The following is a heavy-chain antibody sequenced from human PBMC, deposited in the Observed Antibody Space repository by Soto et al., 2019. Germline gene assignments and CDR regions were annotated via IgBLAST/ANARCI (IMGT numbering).Heavy chain of an antibody. CDR3: TTKSHNSTITFRFDY. V-gene: IGHV3-15*07. J-gene: IGHJ4*02. D-gene: IGHD2-8*01. CDR1: GVICRKAG. CDR2: IKSRTDGGTS. Sequence: GGPHRLCWAASGVICRKAGINWVSQAPGKGLEWVGRIKSRTDGGTSDYGAPAKGRFAISRDDSRNIVYMQMNSLKIEDTGVFYCTTKSHNSTITFRFDYWGQGTLVTVSS.